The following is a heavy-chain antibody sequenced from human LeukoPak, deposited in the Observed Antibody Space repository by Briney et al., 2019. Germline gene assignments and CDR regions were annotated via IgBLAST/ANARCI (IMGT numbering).Heavy chain of an antibody. V-gene: IGHV3-30*03. Sequence: PGGSLRLSRAASGFTFSSYGMHWVRQAPGKGLEWVAVISYDGSNKYYADSVKGRFTISRDNSKNTLYLQMNSLRAEGTAVYYCASGDSWPTYYFDYWGQGTLVTVSS. D-gene: IGHD2-21*02. J-gene: IGHJ4*02. CDR2: ISYDGSNK. CDR3: ASGDSWPTYYFDY. CDR1: GFTFSSYG.